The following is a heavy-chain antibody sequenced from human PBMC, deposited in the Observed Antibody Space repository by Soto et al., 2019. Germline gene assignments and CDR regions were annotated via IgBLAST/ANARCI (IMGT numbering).Heavy chain of an antibody. V-gene: IGHV3-33*01. J-gene: IGHJ3*02. CDR3: ARGGVTGIVGIFGSPLDI. CDR1: GFSFTTYG. D-gene: IGHD1-1*01. CDR2: IGYDGNNK. Sequence: QVQLVESGGGWVQPGRSLRLSCEATGFSFTTYGMHWVRQAPGKGLAWVAGIGYDGNNKYYADSVEGRFTISRDNSKNTVSLQMKSLGGDDTAVYYCARGGVTGIVGIFGSPLDIWGQGTVVTVSS.